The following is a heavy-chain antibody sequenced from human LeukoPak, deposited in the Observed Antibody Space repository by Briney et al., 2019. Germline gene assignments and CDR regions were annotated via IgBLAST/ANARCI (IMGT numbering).Heavy chain of an antibody. Sequence: ASVKVSCKASGYTFTGYYMHWVRQAPGQGLEWMGWINPNRGCTNYAQKFQGRVTMTRDTSISTAYMELSRLRSDDTAVYYCARVIRLGHNDYWGQGTLVTVSS. J-gene: IGHJ4*02. CDR1: GYTFTGYY. CDR2: INPNRGCT. D-gene: IGHD7-27*01. V-gene: IGHV1-2*02. CDR3: ARVIRLGHNDY.